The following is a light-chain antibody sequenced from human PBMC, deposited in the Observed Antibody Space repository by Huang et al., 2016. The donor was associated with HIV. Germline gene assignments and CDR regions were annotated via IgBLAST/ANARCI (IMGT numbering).Light chain of an antibody. V-gene: IGKV4-1*01. Sequence: DIVMTQSPDSLAVSLGERATINCKSSQSVLYSSNSKNYLAWYQQKPGQPPKLLIDWASTRDSGVPDRFSGSGSGTDFTLTISSLQAEDVAVYYCQQYYSTPPWTFGQGTKVEIK. J-gene: IGKJ1*01. CDR2: WAS. CDR1: QSVLYSSNSKNY. CDR3: QQYYSTPPWT.